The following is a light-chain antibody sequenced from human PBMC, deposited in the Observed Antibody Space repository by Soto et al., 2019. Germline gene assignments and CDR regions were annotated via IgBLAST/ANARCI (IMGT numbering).Light chain of an antibody. J-gene: IGLJ2*01. CDR1: SSDVGSYNL. Sequence: QSALTQPASVSGSPGQSITISCTGTSSDVGSYNLVSWYQQHPGKAPKLMIYEVSKRPSGVSNRFSGSKSGNTASLTISGLQAEDEAGYYCCSYAGSSTFVVFGGGT. V-gene: IGLV2-23*02. CDR3: CSYAGSSTFVV. CDR2: EVS.